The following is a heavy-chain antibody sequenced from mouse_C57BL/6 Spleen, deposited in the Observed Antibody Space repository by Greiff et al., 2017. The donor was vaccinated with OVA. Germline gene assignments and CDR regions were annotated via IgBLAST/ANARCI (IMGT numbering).Heavy chain of an antibody. CDR3: ARYGKGGIDYFDY. J-gene: IGHJ2*01. CDR2: IYPGSGST. CDR1: GYTFTSYW. Sequence: VQLQQSGAELVKPGASVKMSCKASGYTFTSYWITWVKQRPGQGLEWIGDIYPGSGSTNYNEKFKSKATLTVDTSSSTAYMQLSSLASEDYAVDCGARYGKGGIDYFDYWGQGTTLTVSS. D-gene: IGHD1-1*01. V-gene: IGHV1-55*01.